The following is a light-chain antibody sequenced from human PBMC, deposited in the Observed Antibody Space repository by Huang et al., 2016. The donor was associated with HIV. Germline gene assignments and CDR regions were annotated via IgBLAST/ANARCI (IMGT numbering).Light chain of an antibody. J-gene: IGKJ2*01. CDR2: LAS. CDR1: QSLLQSNGYNY. V-gene: IGKV2-28*01. CDR3: MQALQTPYT. Sequence: DIVMAQSPLSLSVTPGEPASISCRSSQSLLQSNGYNYLDWYLQKPGQSPQLLTYLASKRASGVPARFSGSGSGIDFTLRISRVEAEDIGVYYCMQALQTPYTFGQGTKLEIK.